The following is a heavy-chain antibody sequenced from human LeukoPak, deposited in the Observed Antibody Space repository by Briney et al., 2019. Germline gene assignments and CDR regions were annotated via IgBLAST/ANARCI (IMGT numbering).Heavy chain of an antibody. D-gene: IGHD6-19*01. CDR3: ARGYSSGWYPRFDY. J-gene: IGHJ4*02. V-gene: IGHV3-7*01. CDR2: IKQDGSEK. Sequence: PGGSLRLSCAASGFTFSSYWMSWVRQAPGKGLEWVANIKQDGSEKYYVDSVKGRFTISRDNAKNSLYLQMNSLRAEDTAVYYCARGYSSGWYPRFDYWGQGTLVTVSS. CDR1: GFTFSSYW.